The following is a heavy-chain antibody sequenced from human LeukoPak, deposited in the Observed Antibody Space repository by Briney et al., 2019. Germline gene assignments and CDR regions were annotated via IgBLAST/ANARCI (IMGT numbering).Heavy chain of an antibody. CDR2: INHSGST. Sequence: PSETLSLTCAVYGGSFSGYYWSWIRQPPVQGLEWIGEINHSGSTNYNPSLKSRVTISVDTSKNQLSLKLSSVTAADTAVYYCARGYCSSTSCYWDNWFDPWGQGTLVTVSS. CDR1: GGSFSGYY. CDR3: ARGYCSSTSCYWDNWFDP. J-gene: IGHJ5*02. V-gene: IGHV4-34*01. D-gene: IGHD2-2*01.